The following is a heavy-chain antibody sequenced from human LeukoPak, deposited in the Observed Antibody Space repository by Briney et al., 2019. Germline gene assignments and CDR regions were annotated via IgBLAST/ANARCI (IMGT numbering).Heavy chain of an antibody. Sequence: ASVKVSCKASGGTFSSYAISWVRQAPGQGLEWMGRIIPILGIANYAQKFQGRVTITADKSTSTTYMELSSLRSEDTAVYYCASVLSGIAVAGSFDPWGQGTLVTVSS. J-gene: IGHJ5*02. CDR3: ASVLSGIAVAGSFDP. V-gene: IGHV1-69*04. CDR2: IIPILGIA. D-gene: IGHD6-19*01. CDR1: GGTFSSYA.